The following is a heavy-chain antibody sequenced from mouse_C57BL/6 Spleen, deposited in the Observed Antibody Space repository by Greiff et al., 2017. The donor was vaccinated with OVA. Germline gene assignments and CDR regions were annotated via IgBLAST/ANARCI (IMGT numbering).Heavy chain of an antibody. D-gene: IGHD3-2*02. CDR1: GYTFTSYW. CDR3: ARAAHSSGYMFAY. J-gene: IGHJ3*01. CDR2: INPSNGGT. Sequence: VQLQQPGTELVKPGASVKLSCKASGYTFTSYWMHWVKQRPGQGLEWIGNINPSNGGTNYNEKFKSKATLTVDKSSSTAYMQLSSLTSEDSAVYYCARAAHSSGYMFAYWGQGTLVTVSA. V-gene: IGHV1-53*01.